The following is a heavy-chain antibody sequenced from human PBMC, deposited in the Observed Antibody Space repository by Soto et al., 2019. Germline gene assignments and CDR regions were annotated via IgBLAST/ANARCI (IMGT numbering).Heavy chain of an antibody. J-gene: IGHJ5*02. CDR2: ISAYNGNT. CDR3: ARCRYYDSSESSRSWFDP. V-gene: IGHV1-18*01. CDR1: GYTFTSYG. D-gene: IGHD3-22*01. Sequence: QVQLVQSGAEVKKPGASVKVSCKASGYTFTSYGISWVRQAPGQGLEWMGWISAYNGNTNYALKLQGRVTMTTDTSTSTAYMELRSLRSDDTAVYYCARCRYYDSSESSRSWFDPWGQGTLVTVSS.